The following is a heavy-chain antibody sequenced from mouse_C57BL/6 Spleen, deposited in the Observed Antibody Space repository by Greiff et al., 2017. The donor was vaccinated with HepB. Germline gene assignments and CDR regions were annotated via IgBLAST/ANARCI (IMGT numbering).Heavy chain of an antibody. Sequence: EVQLQQSGGGLVQPGGSLKLSCAASGFTFSDYYMYWVRQTPEKRLEWVAYISNGGGSTYYPDTVKGRFTISRDNAKNTLYLQMSRLKSEDTAMYYCARLFLDDYDGYFDYWGQGTTLTVSS. CDR1: GFTFSDYY. D-gene: IGHD2-4*01. CDR3: ARLFLDDYDGYFDY. V-gene: IGHV5-12*01. CDR2: ISNGGGST. J-gene: IGHJ2*01.